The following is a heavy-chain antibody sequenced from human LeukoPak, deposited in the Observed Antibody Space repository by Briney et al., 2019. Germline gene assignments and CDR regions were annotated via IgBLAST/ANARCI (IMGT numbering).Heavy chain of an antibody. Sequence: GGSLRLSCAASGFTFSSYSMNWVRQAPGKGLEWASSLSSSSSYIYYADSVKGRFTISRDNAKNSLYLQMNSLRAEDTAGYYCARSKPYGFKKYYDSSRIIPSAFDIWGQGTMVTVSS. V-gene: IGHV3-21*01. D-gene: IGHD3-22*01. CDR1: GFTFSSYS. CDR3: ARSKPYGFKKYYDSSRIIPSAFDI. J-gene: IGHJ3*02. CDR2: LSSSSSYI.